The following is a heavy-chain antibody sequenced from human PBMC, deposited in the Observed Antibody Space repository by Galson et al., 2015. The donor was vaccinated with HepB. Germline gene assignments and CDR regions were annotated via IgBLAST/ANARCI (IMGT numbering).Heavy chain of an antibody. J-gene: IGHJ4*02. CDR1: GFTFSNYA. CDR3: VRDGIVLMVYDKLQY. Sequence: SLRLSCAASGFTFSNYAMHWVRQAPGKGLEWVAVISYDGSYEYHADSVKGRFTISRDNSKNTLYLQMSSLRADDTAVNYCVRDGIVLMVYDKLQYWGQGTLVTVSS. V-gene: IGHV3-30*04. D-gene: IGHD2-8*01. CDR2: ISYDGSYE.